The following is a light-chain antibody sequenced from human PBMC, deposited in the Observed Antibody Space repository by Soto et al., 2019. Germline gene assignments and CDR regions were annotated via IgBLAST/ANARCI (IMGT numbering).Light chain of an antibody. V-gene: IGKV3-11*01. CDR3: QQRSNWPIT. Sequence: EIVLTQSPGTLSLSPGDRASLSCSASQSVSNDYVAWVQQKPDQAPRLLIYDAFNRATGIPARFSGSGSGTDFTLTISSLEPEDFVVYYCQQRSNWPITFGQGTRLEIK. CDR2: DAF. CDR1: QSVSND. J-gene: IGKJ5*01.